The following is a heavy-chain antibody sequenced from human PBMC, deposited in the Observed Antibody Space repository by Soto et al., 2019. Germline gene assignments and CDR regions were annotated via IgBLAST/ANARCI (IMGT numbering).Heavy chain of an antibody. CDR1: GFTFSNAW. V-gene: IGHV3-15*07. Sequence: EVQLVESGGGLVQPGGSLRLSCAASGFTFSNAWMNWVRQAPGKGLEWVGRIKSKTDGGTTDYAAPVKGRFAISREDSKNTLYLQMNSLKTEDTAVYYGTAAVRIWFGEYPHWGQGTLVTVSS. CDR2: IKSKTDGGTT. D-gene: IGHD3-10*01. J-gene: IGHJ4*02. CDR3: TAAVRIWFGEYPH.